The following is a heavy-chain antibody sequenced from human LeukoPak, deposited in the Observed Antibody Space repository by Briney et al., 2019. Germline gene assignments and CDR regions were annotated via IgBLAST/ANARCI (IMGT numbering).Heavy chain of an antibody. J-gene: IGHJ4*02. Sequence: PGGSLRLSCAASGFTFSNAWMSWVRQAPGKGLEWVGRIKSKTDGGTTDYAAPVKGRFTISRDDSKNTLYLQMNSLKTEDTAVYYCTTDSSSGWPIEPVDYWGQGTLVTVSS. CDR3: TTDSSSGWPIEPVDY. CDR2: IKSKTDGGTT. V-gene: IGHV3-15*01. D-gene: IGHD6-19*01. CDR1: GFTFSNAW.